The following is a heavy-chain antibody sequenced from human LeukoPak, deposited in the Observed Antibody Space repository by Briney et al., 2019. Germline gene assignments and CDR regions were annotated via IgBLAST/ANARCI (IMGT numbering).Heavy chain of an antibody. V-gene: IGHV3-20*04. D-gene: IGHD2-2*01. CDR2: INWNGGST. Sequence: GGSLRLSCAASGFTFDDYGMSWVRQAPGKGLEWVSGINWNGGSTGYADSVKGRFTISRDNAKNSLYLQMNSLRAEGTAVYYCAKDIRYCSSTSCPDYWGQGTLVTVSS. CDR1: GFTFDDYG. J-gene: IGHJ4*02. CDR3: AKDIRYCSSTSCPDY.